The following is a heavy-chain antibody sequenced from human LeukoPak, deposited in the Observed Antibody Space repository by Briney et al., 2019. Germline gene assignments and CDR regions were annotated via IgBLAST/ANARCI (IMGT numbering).Heavy chain of an antibody. CDR3: ARDKGSGSFLNWFDP. Sequence: GGSMRLSCAASGFTFSSYSMNWVRQAPGKGLEWVSYISSGSGYIYYADSVKGRFTISRDNAKNSLYLQMNSLRAEDTAVYYCARDKGSGSFLNWFDPWGQGTLVTVSS. J-gene: IGHJ5*02. CDR2: ISSGSGYI. V-gene: IGHV3-21*01. CDR1: GFTFSSYS. D-gene: IGHD3-10*01.